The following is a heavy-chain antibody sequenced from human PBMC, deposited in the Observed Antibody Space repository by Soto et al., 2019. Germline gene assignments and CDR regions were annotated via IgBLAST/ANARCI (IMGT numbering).Heavy chain of an antibody. J-gene: IGHJ4*02. V-gene: IGHV3-73*01. D-gene: IGHD1-1*01. CDR3: ATRHAAPGTPFFFDY. CDR1: GLTFRDSA. CDR2: IRSKSFSYAT. Sequence: DVQLVESGGGLVQPGGSLRLSCAASGLTFRDSAIHWVRQASGKGLEWVGRIRSKSFSYATSYAASVEGRFTISRDASKSTAYLQMDSLRTDDTAVYYCATRHAAPGTPFFFDYWGQGALVTVSS.